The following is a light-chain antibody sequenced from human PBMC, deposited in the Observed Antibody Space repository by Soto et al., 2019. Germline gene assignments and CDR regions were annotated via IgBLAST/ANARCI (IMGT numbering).Light chain of an antibody. CDR3: ATWDDSLNVWV. CDR1: SSNIGSNT. J-gene: IGLJ3*02. CDR2: NDN. Sequence: QLVLTQPPSASGTPGQRVIISCSGSSSNIGSNTVNWYHHFPGAAPKLLIYNDNQRPSGVTDRFSGSKSGTSASVAISGLQSDDEADYYCATWDDSLNVWVFGGGTKLTVL. V-gene: IGLV1-44*01.